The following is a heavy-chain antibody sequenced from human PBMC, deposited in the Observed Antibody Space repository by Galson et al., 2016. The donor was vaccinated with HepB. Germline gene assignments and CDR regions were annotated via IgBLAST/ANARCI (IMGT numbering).Heavy chain of an antibody. V-gene: IGHV3-49*03. CDR2: IRGKHYGWST. D-gene: IGHD4/OR15-4a*01. J-gene: IGHJ4*02. CDR3: TRGLTESGAKYYSDH. CDR1: GFNFAEDN. Sequence: SLRLSCAASGFNFAEDNMNWIRQAPGKGLEWVGFIRGKHYGWSTEYAASVEGRFTVSRDNSKNIAYLDMNSLKTEDTAVYFCTRGLTESGAKYYSDHWGQGALVTVSS.